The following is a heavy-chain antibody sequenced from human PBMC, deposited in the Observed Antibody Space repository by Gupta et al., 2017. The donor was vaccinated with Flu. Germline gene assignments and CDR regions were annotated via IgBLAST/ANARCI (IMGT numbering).Heavy chain of an antibody. CDR1: GFTFGDYA. CDR3: TRNSIAALPSDY. Sequence: EVQLVESGGGLVQPGRSLRLSCTASGFTFGDYAMSWFRQAPGKGLEWVGFIRSKAYGGTTEYAASVKGRFTISRDDSKSIAYLQMNSLKTEDTAVYYCTRNSIAALPSDYWGQGTLVTVSS. CDR2: IRSKAYGGTT. V-gene: IGHV3-49*03. J-gene: IGHJ4*02. D-gene: IGHD6-6*01.